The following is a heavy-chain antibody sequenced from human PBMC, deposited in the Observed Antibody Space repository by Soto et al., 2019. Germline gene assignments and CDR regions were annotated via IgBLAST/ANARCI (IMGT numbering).Heavy chain of an antibody. V-gene: IGHV5-10-1*01. CDR3: AILRDDSSGYYYCPY. J-gene: IGHJ4*02. CDR1: GCSYPRYW. D-gene: IGHD3-22*01. CDR2: IDPSDSYT. Sequence: ESLTLSYKGFGCSYPRYWSTWVRRTPGKGLEWRGRIDPSDSYTNYSPSFQGHVTISADKSISTAYLQWSSLKASDTAMYYCAILRDDSSGYYYCPYWGQGTLGTV.